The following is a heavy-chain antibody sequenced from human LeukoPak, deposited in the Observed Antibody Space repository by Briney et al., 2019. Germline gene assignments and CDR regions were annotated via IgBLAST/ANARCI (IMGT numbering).Heavy chain of an antibody. CDR1: GYSFTSYW. CDR3: ARPSAAAGIRGDYFDY. V-gene: IGHV5-51*01. D-gene: IGHD6-13*01. J-gene: IGHJ4*02. Sequence: GESLKISCKGSGYSFTSYWIGWVRQMPGKGLEWMGIIYPGDSDTRYSPSFQGQVTISADKSISTAYLQWSSLKASDTAMYYRARPSAAAGIRGDYFDYWGQGTLVTVS. CDR2: IYPGDSDT.